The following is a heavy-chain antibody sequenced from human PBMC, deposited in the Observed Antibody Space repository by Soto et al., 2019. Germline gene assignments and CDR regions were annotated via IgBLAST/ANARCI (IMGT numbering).Heavy chain of an antibody. D-gene: IGHD6-13*01. CDR1: GYSFTSYW. Sequence: EVQLVQSGAEVKKPGESLRISCKGSGYSFTSYWISWVRQMPGKGLEWMGRIDPSDSYTNYSPSFQGHVTISADKSISTAYLQWSCLKASDTAMYDCARRGEAAAGTGYYYGMDVWGQGTTVTVSS. CDR3: ARRGEAAAGTGYYYGMDV. J-gene: IGHJ6*02. V-gene: IGHV5-10-1*01. CDR2: IDPSDSYT.